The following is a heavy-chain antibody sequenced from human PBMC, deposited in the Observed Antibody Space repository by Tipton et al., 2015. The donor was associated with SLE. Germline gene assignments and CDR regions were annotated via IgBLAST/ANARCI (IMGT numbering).Heavy chain of an antibody. D-gene: IGHD3-3*01. Sequence: TLSLTCTVSGVSISSYYWSWIRQPPGKGLEWIGYIYYSGSTNYNPSLKSRATLSVDTSKNQFSLKMSSVTAADTAVYYCAREGDFWSGRAFDIWGQGTMVTVSS. CDR2: IYYSGST. CDR1: GVSISSYY. V-gene: IGHV4-59*12. J-gene: IGHJ3*02. CDR3: AREGDFWSGRAFDI.